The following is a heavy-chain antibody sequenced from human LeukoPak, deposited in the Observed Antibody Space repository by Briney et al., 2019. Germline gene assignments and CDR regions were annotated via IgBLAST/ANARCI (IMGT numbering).Heavy chain of an antibody. Sequence: SETLSLTCTVSGGSISSSSYYWGWIRQPPGKGLEWIGSIYYSGSTYYNPSLKSRVTISVDTSKNQFSLKLSSVTAADTAVYYCARRLSGSYYSHNWFDPWGQGTLVTVSS. CDR1: GGSISSSSYY. V-gene: IGHV4-39*01. J-gene: IGHJ5*02. CDR2: IYYSGST. D-gene: IGHD3-10*01. CDR3: ARRLSGSYYSHNWFDP.